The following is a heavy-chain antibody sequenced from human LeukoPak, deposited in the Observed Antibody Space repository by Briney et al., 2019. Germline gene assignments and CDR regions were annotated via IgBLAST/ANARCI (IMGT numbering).Heavy chain of an antibody. CDR3: ARGMGALGPIDY. CDR1: GFTFSSYW. J-gene: IGHJ4*02. V-gene: IGHV3-74*01. D-gene: IGHD2-8*01. Sequence: GGSLRLSCAASGFTFSSYWMHCGRQAPGKGLVWVSRINSDGSSTSYADSVTGRFTTSRDNAKNTLYLQMNSLRPEDTAVYYCARGMGALGPIDYWGQGTLVTVSS. CDR2: INSDGSST.